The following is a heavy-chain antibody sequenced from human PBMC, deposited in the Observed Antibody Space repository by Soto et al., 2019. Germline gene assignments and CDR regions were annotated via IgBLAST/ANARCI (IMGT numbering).Heavy chain of an antibody. CDR2: INSDGSST. CDR3: ARDQQQWLAVYGMDV. Sequence: EVQLVESGGGLVQPGGSLRLSCAASGFTFSSYWMHWVRQAPGRGLVWVSRINSDGSSTSYADFVKGRFTISRDNAKNTLYLQMNSLRAEDTAVYYCARDQQQWLAVYGMDVWGQGTTVTVSS. D-gene: IGHD6-19*01. J-gene: IGHJ6*02. V-gene: IGHV3-74*01. CDR1: GFTFSSYW.